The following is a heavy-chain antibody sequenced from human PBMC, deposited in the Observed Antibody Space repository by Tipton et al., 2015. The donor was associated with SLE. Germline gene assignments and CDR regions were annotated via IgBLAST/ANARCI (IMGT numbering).Heavy chain of an antibody. V-gene: IGHV4-4*08. CDR2: IYTSGST. D-gene: IGHD2-2*01. CDR1: GGSISSYY. Sequence: TLSLTCTVSGGSISSYYWSWIRQSPGKGLEWIGYIYTSGSTNYNPSLKSRVTISADTSKNQFSLKLSSVTAADTAVYYCARAWVVVVPAAINYFDYWGQGTLVTVSS. CDR3: ARAWVVVVPAAINYFDY. J-gene: IGHJ4*02.